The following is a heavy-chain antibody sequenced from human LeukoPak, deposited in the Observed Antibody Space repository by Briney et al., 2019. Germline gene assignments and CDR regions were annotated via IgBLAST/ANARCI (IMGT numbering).Heavy chain of an antibody. CDR1: GYTFTSYD. V-gene: IGHV1-8*01. CDR2: MNPNSGNT. D-gene: IGHD1-26*01. Sequence: ASLKFSCKASGYTFTSYDINWVRQATGQGLEWMGWMNPNSGNTSYAQKFQGRVTMTRNTSISTAYMELSSLRSEDTAVYYCARGLTWDSIWEVNDYWGQGTLVTVSS. CDR3: ARGLTWDSIWEVNDY. J-gene: IGHJ4*02.